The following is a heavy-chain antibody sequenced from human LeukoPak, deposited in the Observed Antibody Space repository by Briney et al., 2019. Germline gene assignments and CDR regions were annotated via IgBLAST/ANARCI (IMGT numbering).Heavy chain of an antibody. CDR1: GLTFSTYA. V-gene: IGHV3-23*01. CDR2: ISGSGGGT. CDR3: SKRGAYYFDY. J-gene: IGHJ4*02. D-gene: IGHD1-26*01. Sequence: GGSLRLSCAASGLTFSTYAMSWVGQAPGKGLEWVSSISGSGGGTYYADSVKGRFTISRDNSKNSLFLQMNNLRAEDTAVYYCSKRGAYYFDYWGQGTLVTVSS.